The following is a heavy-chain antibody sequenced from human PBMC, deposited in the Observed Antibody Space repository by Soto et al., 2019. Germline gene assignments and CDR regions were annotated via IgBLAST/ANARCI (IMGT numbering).Heavy chain of an antibody. V-gene: IGHV1-18*01. CDR2: ISAYNGNT. J-gene: IGHJ4*02. CDR3: ARAGIVGAPLTFDY. D-gene: IGHD1-26*01. Sequence: ASVKVSCKASGYTFTSYGISWLLQAPGQGLEWMGWISAYNGNTNYAQKLQGRVTMTTDTSTSTAYMELRSLRSDDTAVYYCARAGIVGAPLTFDYWGQGTLVTVSS. CDR1: GYTFTSYG.